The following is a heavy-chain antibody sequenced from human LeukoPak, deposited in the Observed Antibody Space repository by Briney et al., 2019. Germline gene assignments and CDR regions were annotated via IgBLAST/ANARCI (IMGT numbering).Heavy chain of an antibody. J-gene: IGHJ4*02. Sequence: PSETLSLTCTVSGGSISSSSYYWRWIRQPPGKGLEWIGSIYYSGSTYYNPSLKSRVTISVDTSKNQFSLKLSSVTAADTAVYYCAIPSIVGATWYFDYWGQGTLVTVSS. D-gene: IGHD1-26*01. CDR3: AIPSIVGATWYFDY. CDR1: GGSISSSSYY. CDR2: IYYSGST. V-gene: IGHV4-39*01.